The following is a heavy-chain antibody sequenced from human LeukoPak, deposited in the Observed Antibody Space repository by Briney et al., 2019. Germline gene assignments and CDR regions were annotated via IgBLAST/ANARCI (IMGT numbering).Heavy chain of an antibody. CDR1: GFSISNYW. J-gene: IGHJ1*01. CDR2: ISGSGGST. D-gene: IGHD4-17*01. V-gene: IGHV3-23*01. Sequence: PGGSLRLSCAASGFSISNYWMSWVRQAPGKGLEWVSAISGSGGSTYYADSVKGRFTISRDNSRNTLYLQMNSLRAEDTAVYYCAKVLDYGDYFNVGYFQHWGQGTLVTVSS. CDR3: AKVLDYGDYFNVGYFQH.